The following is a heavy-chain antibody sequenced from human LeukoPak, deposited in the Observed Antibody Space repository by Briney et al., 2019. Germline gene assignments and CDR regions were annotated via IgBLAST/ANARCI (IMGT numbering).Heavy chain of an antibody. CDR3: ASIGETIDY. Sequence: GGSLRLSCAASGFSFSSYGMHWVRQAPGKGLEWLTVIWYDGSNKYYADPVKGRFTISRDNSRNTLSLQMNSLRVEDTAVYYCASIGETIDYWGQGILVTVSS. V-gene: IGHV3-33*01. D-gene: IGHD2/OR15-2a*01. J-gene: IGHJ4*02. CDR2: IWYDGSNK. CDR1: GFSFSSYG.